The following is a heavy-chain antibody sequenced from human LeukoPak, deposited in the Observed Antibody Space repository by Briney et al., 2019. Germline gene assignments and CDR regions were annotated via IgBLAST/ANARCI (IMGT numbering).Heavy chain of an antibody. V-gene: IGHV4-59*01. D-gene: IGHD3-22*01. CDR2: IYYSGST. Sequence: SETLSLTCTVSGGSISSYYWSWIRQPPGKGLEWIGYIYYSGSTNYNASLKSRVTISVDTSKNQFSLKLSSVTAADTAVYYCARDQNYYDSSGYYDYWGQGTLVTVSS. CDR3: ARDQNYYDSSGYYDY. J-gene: IGHJ4*02. CDR1: GGSISSYY.